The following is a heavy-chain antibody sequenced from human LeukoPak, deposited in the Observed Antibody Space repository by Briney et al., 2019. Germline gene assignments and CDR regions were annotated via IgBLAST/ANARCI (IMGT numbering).Heavy chain of an antibody. Sequence: ASVKVSCKASGYTFTSYDINWVRQAPGKGLEWMGGFDPEDGETIYAQKFQGRVTMTEDTSTDTAYMELSSLRSEDTAVYYCATDFPGRPYYFDYWGQGTLVTVSS. V-gene: IGHV1-24*01. CDR3: ATDFPGRPYYFDY. CDR1: GYTFTSYD. D-gene: IGHD6-25*01. J-gene: IGHJ4*02. CDR2: FDPEDGET.